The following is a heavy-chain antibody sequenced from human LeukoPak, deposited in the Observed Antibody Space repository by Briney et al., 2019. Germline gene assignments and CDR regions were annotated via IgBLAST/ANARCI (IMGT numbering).Heavy chain of an antibody. D-gene: IGHD6-13*01. V-gene: IGHV3-74*01. CDR3: ARDLGDKYSSSPLDC. J-gene: IGHJ4*02. CDR2: INSDGSST. CDR1: GFTFSSYW. Sequence: GGSLRLSCAASGFTFSSYWMHWVRQAPGKGLVWVSRINSDGSSTSYADSVKGRFTISRDNSKNTLYLQMNSLRVEDTAVYYCARDLGDKYSSSPLDCWGQGTLVTVSS.